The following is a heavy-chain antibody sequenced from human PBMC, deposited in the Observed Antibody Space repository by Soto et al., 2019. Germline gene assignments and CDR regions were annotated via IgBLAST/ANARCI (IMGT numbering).Heavy chain of an antibody. D-gene: IGHD3-10*01. CDR2: ISYDGSNK. V-gene: IGHV3-30*18. CDR1: GFTFSSYG. CDR3: AKGLSRFGELSPFDP. Sequence: PGGSLRLSCAASGFTFSSYGMHWVRQAPGKGLEWVAVISYDGSNKYYADSVKGRFTISRDNSKNTLYLQMNSLRAEDTAVYYCAKGLSRFGELSPFDPWGQGTLVTVSS. J-gene: IGHJ5*02.